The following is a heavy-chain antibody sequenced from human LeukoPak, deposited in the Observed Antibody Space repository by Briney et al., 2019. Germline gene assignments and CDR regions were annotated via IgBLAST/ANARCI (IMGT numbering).Heavy chain of an antibody. CDR3: ARGRGNEYGDYDT. J-gene: IGHJ5*01. D-gene: IGHD4-17*01. V-gene: IGHV4-61*02. CDR1: GGSISSGSYY. Sequence: SETLSLTCTVSGGSISSGSYYWSWIRQPAGKGLEWIGRIYTSGSTNYNPSLKSRVTVSLDTPKNQFSLNLKSVTAADTAVYYCARGRGNEYGDYDTWGHGTLVTVSS. CDR2: IYTSGST.